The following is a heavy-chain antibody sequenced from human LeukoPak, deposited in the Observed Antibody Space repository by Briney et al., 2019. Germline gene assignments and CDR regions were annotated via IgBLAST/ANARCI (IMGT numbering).Heavy chain of an antibody. CDR1: GGTFSSYA. V-gene: IGHV1-69*05. CDR2: IIPIFGTA. Sequence: ASVKVSCKASGGTFSSYAISWVRQAPGQGLEWMGRIIPIFGTANYAQKFQGRVTITTDESTSTAYMELSTLRSEDTAVYCCARDGYYYDSSGYYNGAFDIWGQGTMVTVSS. CDR3: ARDGYYYDSSGYYNGAFDI. D-gene: IGHD3-22*01. J-gene: IGHJ3*02.